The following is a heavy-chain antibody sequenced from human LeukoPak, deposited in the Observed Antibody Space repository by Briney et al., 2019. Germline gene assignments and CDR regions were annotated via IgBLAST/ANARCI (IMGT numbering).Heavy chain of an antibody. J-gene: IGHJ4*02. CDR2: IYYSGST. D-gene: IGHD6-13*01. CDR3: ARDVLAAPGTFDY. CDR1: GGSISSSSYY. V-gene: IGHV4-39*02. Sequence: SETLSLTCTVSGGSISSSSYYWGWIRQPPGKGLEWIGSIYYSGSTYYNPSLKSRVTISVDTSKNQFSLKLSSVTAADTAVYYCARDVLAAPGTFDYWGQGALVTVSS.